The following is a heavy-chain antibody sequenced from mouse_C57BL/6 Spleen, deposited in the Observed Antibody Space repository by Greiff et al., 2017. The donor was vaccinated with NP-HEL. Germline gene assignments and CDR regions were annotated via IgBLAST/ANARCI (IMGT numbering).Heavy chain of an antibody. CDR3: AHGLDY. V-gene: IGHV1-26*01. CDR1: GYTFTDYY. Sequence: EVQLQQSGPELVKPGASVKISCKASGYTFTDYYMNWVKQSHGKSLEWIGDINPNNGGTSYNQKFKGKATLTVDKSSSTAYMELRSLTSEDSAVYYCAHGLDYWGQGTTLTVSS. CDR2: INPNNGGT. D-gene: IGHD1-1*01. J-gene: IGHJ2*01.